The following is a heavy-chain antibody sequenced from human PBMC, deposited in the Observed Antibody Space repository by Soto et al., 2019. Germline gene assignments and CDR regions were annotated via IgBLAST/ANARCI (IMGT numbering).Heavy chain of an antibody. CDR3: ARGVREVVPAAVFYYYYGMDV. CDR2: IYYSGST. J-gene: IGHJ6*02. D-gene: IGHD2-2*01. CDR1: GGAISRGGYY. Sequence: PSLTCTVSGGAISRGGYYWSWIRQHPGKGLEWIGYIYYSGSTYYNPSLKSRVTISVDTSKNQFSLKLSSVTAADTAVYYCARGVREVVPAAVFYYYYGMDVWGQGTTVTVSS. V-gene: IGHV4-31*03.